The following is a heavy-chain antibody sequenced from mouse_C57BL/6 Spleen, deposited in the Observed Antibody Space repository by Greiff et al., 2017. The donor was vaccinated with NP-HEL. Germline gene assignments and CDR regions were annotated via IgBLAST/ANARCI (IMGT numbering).Heavy chain of an antibody. CDR1: GYTFTSYW. CDR2: IHPNSGST. J-gene: IGHJ1*03. D-gene: IGHD1-1*01. V-gene: IGHV1-64*01. CDR3: ASSYYGSSYGYFDV. Sequence: QVQLQQPGAELVKPGASVKLSCKASGYTFTSYWMHWVKQRPGQGLAWIGMIHPNSGSTNYNEKFKSKATLTVDKSSSTAYMQLSSLTSEDSAVYYCASSYYGSSYGYFDVWGTGTTVTVSS.